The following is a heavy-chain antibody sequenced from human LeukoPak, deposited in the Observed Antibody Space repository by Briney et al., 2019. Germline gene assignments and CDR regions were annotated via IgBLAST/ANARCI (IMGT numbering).Heavy chain of an antibody. J-gene: IGHJ4*02. V-gene: IGHV4-34*01. CDR2: INHSGST. Sequence: PSETLSPTCAVYGGSFSGYYWSWIRQPPGKGLEWIGEINHSGSTNYNPSLKSRVTISVDTSKNQFSLKLSSVTAADTAVYYCARVTYYYDSSGYQFDYWGQGTLVTVSS. CDR1: GGSFSGYY. D-gene: IGHD3-22*01. CDR3: ARVTYYYDSSGYQFDY.